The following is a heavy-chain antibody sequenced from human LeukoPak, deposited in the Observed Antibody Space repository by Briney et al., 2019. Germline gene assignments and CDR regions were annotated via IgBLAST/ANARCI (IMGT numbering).Heavy chain of an antibody. Sequence: GESLTLSCSASGFSFASYGMTWVRQAPGKGLEWLSYINSDSLITDYADSVKGRFTISRDNVQSSLSLQMNSLRAEDTAVYYCARVLQNYDSSNGYYYYYYMDVWGKGTTATVSS. CDR2: INSDSLIT. D-gene: IGHD3-22*01. CDR3: ARVLQNYDSSNGYYYYYYMDV. V-gene: IGHV3-48*01. CDR1: GFSFASYG. J-gene: IGHJ6*03.